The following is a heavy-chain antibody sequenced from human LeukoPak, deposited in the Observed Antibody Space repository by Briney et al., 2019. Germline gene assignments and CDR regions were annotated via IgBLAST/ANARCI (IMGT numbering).Heavy chain of an antibody. Sequence: ASVKVPCKASGYTFTGYYMHWVRQAPGQGLEWMGWINPNSGGTNYAQKFQGRVTMTRDTPISTAYMELSRLRSDDTAVYYCARDHAAYSSSWYDFDYWGQGTLVTVSS. J-gene: IGHJ4*02. CDR3: ARDHAAYSSSWYDFDY. D-gene: IGHD6-13*01. CDR2: INPNSGGT. CDR1: GYTFTGYY. V-gene: IGHV1-2*02.